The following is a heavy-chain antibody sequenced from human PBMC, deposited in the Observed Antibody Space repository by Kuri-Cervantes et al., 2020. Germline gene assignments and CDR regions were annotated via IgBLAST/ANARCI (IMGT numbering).Heavy chain of an antibody. CDR1: GFTFSNYW. CDR3: TRIIASGTYGLMDV. V-gene: IGHV3-74*01. CDR2: IGTDGPRS. D-gene: IGHD3-16*01. J-gene: IGHJ6*02. Sequence: GGSLRLSCAASGFTFSNYWMHWVRQAPGKGLVWVSRIGTDGPRSCYADSVKGRFTISRDNAKNTLYLQMNRLRDEDTAVYYCTRIIASGTYGLMDVWGQGTTVTVSS.